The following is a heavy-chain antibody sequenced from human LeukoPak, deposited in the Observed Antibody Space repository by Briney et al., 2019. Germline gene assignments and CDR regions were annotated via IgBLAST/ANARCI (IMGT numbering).Heavy chain of an antibody. Sequence: SETLSLTCTVSGGSISSYYWSWIRQPPGKGLEWIGYIYYSGSTNYNPSLKSRVTISVDTSKDQFSPKLSSVTAADTAVYYCAREGYDFWSGHLPLDVWGQGTTVTVSS. CDR1: GGSISSYY. D-gene: IGHD3-3*01. CDR2: IYYSGST. V-gene: IGHV4-59*01. J-gene: IGHJ6*02. CDR3: AREGYDFWSGHLPLDV.